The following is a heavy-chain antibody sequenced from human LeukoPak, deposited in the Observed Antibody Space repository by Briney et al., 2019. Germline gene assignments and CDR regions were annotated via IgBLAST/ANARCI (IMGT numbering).Heavy chain of an antibody. V-gene: IGHV3-30*02. CDR2: IRYDGSNE. CDR3: ARVPAGVIGMKDAFDI. CDR1: GFTFSSYG. J-gene: IGHJ3*02. D-gene: IGHD3-16*02. Sequence: PGGSLRLSCAASGFTFSSYGMHWVRQAPGKGLEWVAFIRYDGSNEYYADSVKGRFTISRHNAKNSLYLQMNSLRAEDTAVYYCARVPAGVIGMKDAFDIWGQGTMVTVSS.